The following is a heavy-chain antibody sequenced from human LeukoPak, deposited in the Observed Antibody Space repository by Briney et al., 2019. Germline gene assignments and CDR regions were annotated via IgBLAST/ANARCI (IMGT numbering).Heavy chain of an antibody. D-gene: IGHD6-13*01. J-gene: IGHJ5*02. CDR1: GYTFTSYG. CDR3: ARSRRIAAAVNWFDP. Sequence: ASVKASCKASGYTFTSYGISWVRQAPGQGLEWMGWINTNTGNPTYAQGITGRFVFSLDTSVSTAYLQISSLKAEDTGVYYCARSRRIAAAVNWFDPWGQGTLVTVSS. CDR2: INTNTGNP. V-gene: IGHV7-4-1*02.